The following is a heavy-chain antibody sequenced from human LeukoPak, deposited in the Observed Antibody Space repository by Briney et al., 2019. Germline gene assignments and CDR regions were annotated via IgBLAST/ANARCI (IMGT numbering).Heavy chain of an antibody. CDR1: GFTFSGSA. Sequence: GGSLRLSCAASGFTFSGSAMHWVRQASGKGLEWVGRIRSKANSYATAYAASVKGRFTISRDDSKNTAYLQMNGLRAEGTAAYYCARAGYGDPHFDFWGQGTLVTVSS. D-gene: IGHD4-17*01. CDR3: ARAGYGDPHFDF. J-gene: IGHJ4*02. V-gene: IGHV3-73*01. CDR2: IRSKANSYAT.